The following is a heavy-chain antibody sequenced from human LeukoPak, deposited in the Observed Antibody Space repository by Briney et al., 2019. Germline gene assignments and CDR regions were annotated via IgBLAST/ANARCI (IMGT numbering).Heavy chain of an antibody. V-gene: IGHV3-21*01. D-gene: IGHD3-9*01. CDR1: GFTFSSYS. J-gene: IGHJ6*04. Sequence: GGSLRLSCAASGFTFSSYSMNWVRQAPGKGLEWVSSISSSSSYIYYADSVKGRFTISRDNATNSLYLQMNSLRAEDTAVYYCARDRGGYDILTGYYYYYYGMDVWGKGTTVTVSS. CDR3: ARDRGGYDILTGYYYYYYGMDV. CDR2: ISSSSSYI.